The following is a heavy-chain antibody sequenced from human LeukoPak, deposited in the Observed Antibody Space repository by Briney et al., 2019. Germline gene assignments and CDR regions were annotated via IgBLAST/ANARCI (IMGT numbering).Heavy chain of an antibody. CDR1: GFTFSSYS. V-gene: IGHV3-21*01. CDR3: ARDREWELPADAFDI. CDR2: ISSSSSYI. D-gene: IGHD1-26*01. Sequence: TGGSLRLSCAASGFTFSSYSMNWVRQAPGKGLEWVSSISSSSSYIYYADSVKGRFTISRDNAKNSLYLQMNSLRAEDTAVYYCARDREWELPADAFDIWGQGTMVTVSS. J-gene: IGHJ3*02.